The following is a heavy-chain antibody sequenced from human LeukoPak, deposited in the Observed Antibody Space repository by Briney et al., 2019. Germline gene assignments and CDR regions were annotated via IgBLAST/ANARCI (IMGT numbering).Heavy chain of an antibody. D-gene: IGHD6-19*01. CDR1: GFSLSSDW. V-gene: IGHV3-7*01. CDR3: ARIPRGSGWSFLDF. Sequence: GGSLRLSCAASGFSLSSDWMSWVRQAPGKWLEWVANIQSDGSVQQYVDSVKGRLTISRDNAKNSLYLQMNSLRADDTAVYYCARIPRGSGWSFLDFWGQGTLVTVTS. J-gene: IGHJ4*02. CDR2: IQSDGSVQ.